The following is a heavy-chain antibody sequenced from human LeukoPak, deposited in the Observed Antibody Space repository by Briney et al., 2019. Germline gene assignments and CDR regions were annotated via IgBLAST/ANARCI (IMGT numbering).Heavy chain of an antibody. Sequence: PSETLSLTCTVSGGSISSSSYYWGWIRQPPGKGLEWIGSIYYSGSTYYNPSLKSRVTISVDTSKNQFSLKLSSVTAADTAVYYCASPYIAARLAGAFDIWGQGTMVTVSS. V-gene: IGHV4-39*07. CDR3: ASPYIAARLAGAFDI. D-gene: IGHD6-6*01. CDR1: GGSISSSSYY. J-gene: IGHJ3*02. CDR2: IYYSGST.